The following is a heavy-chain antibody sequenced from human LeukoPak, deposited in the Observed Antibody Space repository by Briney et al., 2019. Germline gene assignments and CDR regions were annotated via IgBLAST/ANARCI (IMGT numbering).Heavy chain of an antibody. V-gene: IGHV3-21*01. CDR1: GFTFSSYS. CDR3: AREGRVAYYYYYYMDV. Sequence: GGSLRLSCAASGFTFSSYSMNWVRQAPGKGLEWVSSISSSSSYIYYADSVEGRFTISRDNAKNSLYLQMNSLRAEDTAVYYCAREGRVAYYYYYYMDVWGKGTTVTVSS. D-gene: IGHD3-3*01. CDR2: ISSSSSYI. J-gene: IGHJ6*03.